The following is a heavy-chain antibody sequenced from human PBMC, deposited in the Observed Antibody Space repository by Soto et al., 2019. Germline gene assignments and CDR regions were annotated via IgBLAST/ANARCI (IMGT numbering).Heavy chain of an antibody. V-gene: IGHV4-39*01. CDR3: ARHIGSGWNSYYYGMDV. J-gene: IGHJ6*02. CDR2: IYYSGST. Sequence: PSETLSLTCTVSGGSLSSSSYYWGWIRQPPGKGLEWIGSIYYSGSTYYNPSLKSRVTISVDTSKNQFSLKLTSVTAADTAKYYCARHIGSGWNSYYYGMDVWGQGTTVTVSS. D-gene: IGHD6-19*01. CDR1: GGSLSSSSYY.